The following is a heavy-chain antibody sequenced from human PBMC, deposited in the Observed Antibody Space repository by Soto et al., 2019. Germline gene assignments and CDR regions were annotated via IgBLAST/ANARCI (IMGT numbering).Heavy chain of an antibody. Sequence: QVQLVQSGAEVKKPGSSVKVSCKASGGTFSSYAISWVRQAPGQGLEGMGGIIPIFGTANYAQKFQGRVTITADESTSTAYMELSSLRSEDTAVYYCARAYYYDSSGYLGHDAFDIWGQGTMVTVSS. CDR1: GGTFSSYA. CDR2: IIPIFGTA. J-gene: IGHJ3*02. CDR3: ARAYYYDSSGYLGHDAFDI. V-gene: IGHV1-69*01. D-gene: IGHD3-22*01.